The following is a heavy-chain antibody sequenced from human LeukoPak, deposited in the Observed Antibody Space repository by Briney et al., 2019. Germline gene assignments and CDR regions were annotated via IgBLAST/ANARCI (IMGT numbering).Heavy chain of an antibody. CDR3: ASGGVDSSGYYYFSFQH. D-gene: IGHD3-22*01. J-gene: IGHJ1*01. V-gene: IGHV4-39*07. CDR2: IYHSGGT. Sequence: SETLSLTCTVSGGSISSSSYYWGWIRQPPGKGLEWIGEIYHSGGTNYNPSLKSRVTISVDKSKNQFSLKLSSVTAADTAVYYCASGGVDSSGYYYFSFQHWGQGTLVTVSS. CDR1: GGSISSSSYY.